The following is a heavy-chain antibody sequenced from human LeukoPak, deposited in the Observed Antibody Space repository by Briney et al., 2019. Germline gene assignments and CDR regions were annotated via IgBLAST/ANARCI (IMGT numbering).Heavy chain of an antibody. D-gene: IGHD3-16*02. Sequence: PVASVKVSCKASGYTFTSYGISWVRQAPGQGLEWMGWISAYNGNTNYAQKLQGRVTMTTDTSTSTAYMELRSLRSDDTAVYYCAKDRAGLGELSLNDYWGQGTLVTVSS. V-gene: IGHV1-18*01. CDR1: GYTFTSYG. CDR2: ISAYNGNT. CDR3: AKDRAGLGELSLNDY. J-gene: IGHJ4*02.